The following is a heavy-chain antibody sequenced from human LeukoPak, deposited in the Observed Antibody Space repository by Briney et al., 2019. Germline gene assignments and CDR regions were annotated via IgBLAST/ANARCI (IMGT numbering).Heavy chain of an antibody. CDR3: ARGEPYDILPSGYFDY. CDR2: MNPNSGNT. J-gene: IGHJ4*02. CDR1: GYTFTSYD. V-gene: IGHV1-8*01. Sequence: ASVKVSCKASGYTFTSYDINWVRQATGQGLEWMGWMNPNSGNTGYAQKFQGRVTMTRNTSISTAYMELSSLRSEDTAVYYCARGEPYDILPSGYFDYWGQGTLVTVSS. D-gene: IGHD3-9*01.